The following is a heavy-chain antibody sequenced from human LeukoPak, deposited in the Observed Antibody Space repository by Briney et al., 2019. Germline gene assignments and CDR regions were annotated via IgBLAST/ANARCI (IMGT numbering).Heavy chain of an antibody. J-gene: IGHJ4*02. CDR1: GGSFSGYY. CDR3: ARESFIYRYYFDY. CDR2: INHSGST. D-gene: IGHD2/OR15-2a*01. V-gene: IGHV4-34*01. Sequence: SQTLSLTCAVYGGSFSGYYWSWIRQPPGKGLEWIGEINHSGSTNYNPSLKSRVTISVDTSKNQFSLKLSSVTAADTAVYYCARESFIYRYYFDYWGQGTLATVSS.